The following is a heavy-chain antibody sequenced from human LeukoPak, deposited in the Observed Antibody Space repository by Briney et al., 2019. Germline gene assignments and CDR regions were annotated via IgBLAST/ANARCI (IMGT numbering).Heavy chain of an antibody. J-gene: IGHJ6*04. CDR3: MGAGRITMVRGVMNGMDV. V-gene: IGHV3-48*03. D-gene: IGHD3-10*01. CDR1: GFTFSSCE. CDR2: ISSSGSTI. Sequence: PGGSLRLSCAASGFTFSSCEMNWVRQAPGKGLEWVSYISSSGSTIYYADSVKGRFTISRDNAKNSLYLQMNSLRAEDTAVYYCMGAGRITMVRGVMNGMDVWGKGTTVTVSS.